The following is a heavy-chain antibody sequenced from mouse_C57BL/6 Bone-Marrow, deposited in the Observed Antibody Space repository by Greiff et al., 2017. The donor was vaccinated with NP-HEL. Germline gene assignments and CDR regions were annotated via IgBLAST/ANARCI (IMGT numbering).Heavy chain of an antibody. CDR1: GFNIKAYY. V-gene: IGHV14-1*01. D-gene: IGHD1-1*01. J-gene: IGHJ4*01. CDR3: TTGPYYYGSSYDAMDY. CDR2: IDPADGDT. Sequence: VQLQQSGAELVRPGASVKLSCTASGFNIKAYYMHWVKQRPEQGLEWIGRIDPADGDTEYAPKFQGKATMTADTSSNTAYLQLSSLTSEDTAVYYSTTGPYYYGSSYDAMDYWGQGTSVTVSS.